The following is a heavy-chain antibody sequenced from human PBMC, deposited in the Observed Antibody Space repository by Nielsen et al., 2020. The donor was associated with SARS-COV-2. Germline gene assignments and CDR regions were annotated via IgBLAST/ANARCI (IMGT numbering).Heavy chain of an antibody. CDR3: ARGFHGGFDY. CDR1: GFTFSSYD. CDR2: IGTGTDT. V-gene: IGHV3-13*01. J-gene: IGHJ4*02. D-gene: IGHD4-23*01. Sequence: GESLKISCAASGFTFSSYDMHWVRQATGKGLEWVSTIGTGTDTYYPGSVKGRFTISRENAKNSLHLQMNSLRAGDTAVYYCARGFHGGFDYWGQGTLVTVSS.